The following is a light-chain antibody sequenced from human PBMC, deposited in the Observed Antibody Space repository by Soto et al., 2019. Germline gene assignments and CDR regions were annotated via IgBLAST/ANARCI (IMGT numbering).Light chain of an antibody. Sequence: ALQVTQSPSSLSASVGDSVTITCRATQDIRTELGWYQQKPGTAPKLLIYAASTLQSGVPSRFSGSGSGTDFTLTISSLQPEDFATYYCLQDYNYPRTFGQGTKVEV. CDR1: QDIRTE. J-gene: IGKJ1*01. V-gene: IGKV1-6*01. CDR2: AAS. CDR3: LQDYNYPRT.